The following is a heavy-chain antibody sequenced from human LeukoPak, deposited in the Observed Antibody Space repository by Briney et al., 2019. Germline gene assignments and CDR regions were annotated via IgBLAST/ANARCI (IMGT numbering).Heavy chain of an antibody. V-gene: IGHV4-39*07. CDR3: ARDRSRIYDFEY. J-gene: IGHJ4*02. CDR1: GGSISSSTYY. D-gene: IGHD6-13*01. Sequence: SENLSLTCTVSGGSISSSTYYWGWIRQPPGKGLEWIGSIYYSGGTYYNPSLKSRVTISVDTSKNQFSLKLSSVTAADTAVYYCARDRSRIYDFEYWGQGTLATVSS. CDR2: IYYSGGT.